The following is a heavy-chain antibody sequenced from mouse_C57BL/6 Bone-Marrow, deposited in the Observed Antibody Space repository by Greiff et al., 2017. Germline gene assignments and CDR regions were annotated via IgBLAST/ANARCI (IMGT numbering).Heavy chain of an antibody. CDR3: ARHDWDWFAY. D-gene: IGHD4-1*01. J-gene: IGHJ3*01. CDR1: GFTFSDSY. CDR2: ISNGGGST. V-gene: IGHV5-12*01. Sequence: EVKVEESGGGLVQPGGSLKLSCAASGFTFSDSYMSWVRQTPEKRLEWVAYISNGGGSTYYPDTVKGRVTIARDNAKNTLYLQMSRLKSEDTAMYYCARHDWDWFAYWGQGTLVTVAA.